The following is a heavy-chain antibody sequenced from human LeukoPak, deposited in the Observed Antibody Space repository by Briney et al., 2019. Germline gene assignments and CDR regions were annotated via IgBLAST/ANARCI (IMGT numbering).Heavy chain of an antibody. CDR3: ARGSGSYRDFDY. CDR1: GFTFSSYS. V-gene: IGHV3-21*01. CDR2: ISSSSSYI. Sequence: GGSLRLSCAASGFTFSSYSMNWVRQAPGKGLDWVSSISSSSSYIYYADSVKGRFTISRDNAKNSLYLQMNSLRAEDTAVYYCARGSGSYRDFDYWGQGTLVTVSS. D-gene: IGHD3-10*01. J-gene: IGHJ4*02.